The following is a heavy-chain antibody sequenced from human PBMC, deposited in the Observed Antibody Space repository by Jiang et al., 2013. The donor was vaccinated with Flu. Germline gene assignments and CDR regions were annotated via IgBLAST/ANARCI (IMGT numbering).Heavy chain of an antibody. D-gene: IGHD1-26*01. CDR2: LFYTGST. J-gene: IGHJ4*01. V-gene: IGHV4-59*01. CDR3: ARGKAPRAYYFD. CDR1: GGSITSSY. Sequence: GPGLVKPSETLSLTCHVSGGSITSSYLNWIRQSPGKGWSGLAILFYTGSTNYNPSLQRRATISMDTPKNQFSLMLTSVSAADTAIYYCARGKAPRAYYFD.